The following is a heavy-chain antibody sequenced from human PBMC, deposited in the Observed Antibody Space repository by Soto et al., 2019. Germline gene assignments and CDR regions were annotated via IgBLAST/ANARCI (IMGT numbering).Heavy chain of an antibody. Sequence: ASVKVSCKASGYTFTSYGISWVRQAPGQGLEWMGWISAYNGNTNYAQKLQGRVTITTDTSTSTAYMELSSLRSEDTAVYYCARDTIMITFGGVIRRDDAFDIWGQGTMVTVSS. CDR1: GYTFTSYG. CDR2: ISAYNGNT. D-gene: IGHD3-16*02. J-gene: IGHJ3*02. CDR3: ARDTIMITFGGVIRRDDAFDI. V-gene: IGHV1-18*01.